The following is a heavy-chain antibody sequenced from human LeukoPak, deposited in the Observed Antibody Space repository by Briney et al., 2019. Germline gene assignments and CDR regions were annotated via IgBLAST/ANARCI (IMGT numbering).Heavy chain of an antibody. CDR3: VSTYHFDSGGYYPFDY. CDR2: ISSNGGSS. J-gene: IGHJ4*02. Sequence: PGGALRLSCSASVFSFRSNAMHCGRYAPGKGLQYGSDISSNGGSSNYAESFKGRFNISRENSKTTLYLQMSSLRPEDTAVYYCVSTYHFDSGGYYPFDYWGQGTLVTVSS. D-gene: IGHD3-22*01. CDR1: VFSFRSNA. V-gene: IGHV3-64D*09.